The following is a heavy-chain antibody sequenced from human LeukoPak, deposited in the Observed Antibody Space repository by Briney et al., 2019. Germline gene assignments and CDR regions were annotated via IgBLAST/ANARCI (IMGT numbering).Heavy chain of an antibody. CDR2: ISGSGGST. CDR1: GFTFSSYA. J-gene: IGHJ4*01. D-gene: IGHD6-19*01. V-gene: IGHV3-23*01. CDR3: ANDYQCLLPYYFYY. Sequence: QPGGSLRLSCAASGFTFSSYAMSWVRQAPGKGREGVAAISGSGGSTYYAPSLKGRFTISIDTSKNPLSLQMNTLSAEDTAVYYCANDYQCLLPYYFYYCGHGTLVTVSS.